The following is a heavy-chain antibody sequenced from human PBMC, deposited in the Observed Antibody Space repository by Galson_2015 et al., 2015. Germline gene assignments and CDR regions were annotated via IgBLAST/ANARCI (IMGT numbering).Heavy chain of an antibody. Sequence: ETLSLTCTVSGGSISTTIYYWGWIRQPPGKGLEWIGSINYSGETYYNPSLKSRLTISIDTSRNHFSLNLNSVTAADRAVYYCARLLPSSGPPGYFDYWGQGILVTVSS. D-gene: IGHD3-22*01. J-gene: IGHJ4*02. CDR2: INYSGET. CDR1: GGSISTTIYY. CDR3: ARLLPSSGPPGYFDY. V-gene: IGHV4-39*02.